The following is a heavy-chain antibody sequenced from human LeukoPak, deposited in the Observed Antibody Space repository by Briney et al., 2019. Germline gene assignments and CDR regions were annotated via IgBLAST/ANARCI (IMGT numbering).Heavy chain of an antibody. CDR3: ARVQLVDYYYYSYMDV. D-gene: IGHD6-6*01. J-gene: IGHJ6*03. CDR1: GFTFSSYA. Sequence: PGETLRLSCAASGFTFSSYAMSWVRQAPGKGLEWVSAISGSGGSTYYADSVKGRFTISRDNAKNSLYLQMNSLRAEDTALYYCARVQLVDYYYYSYMDVWGKGTTVTISS. V-gene: IGHV3-23*01. CDR2: ISGSGGST.